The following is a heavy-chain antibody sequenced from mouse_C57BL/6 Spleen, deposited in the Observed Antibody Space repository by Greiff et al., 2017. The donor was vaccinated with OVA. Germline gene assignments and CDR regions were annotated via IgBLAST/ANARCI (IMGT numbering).Heavy chain of an antibody. Sequence: QVQLQQSGAELVKPGASVKISCKASGYAFSSYWMNWVKQRPGKGLEWIGQIYPGDGDTNYNGKFKGKATLTADKSSSTAYMQLSSLTSEDSAVYFCARLDYSNRYYFDYWGQGTTLTVSS. CDR3: ARLDYSNRYYFDY. CDR1: GYAFSSYW. J-gene: IGHJ2*01. CDR2: IYPGDGDT. V-gene: IGHV1-80*01. D-gene: IGHD2-5*01.